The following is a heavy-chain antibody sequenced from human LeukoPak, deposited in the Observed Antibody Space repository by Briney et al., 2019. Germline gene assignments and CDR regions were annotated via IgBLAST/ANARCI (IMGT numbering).Heavy chain of an antibody. CDR3: AREGLGAFDI. Sequence: SETLSLTCTVSGGSISSSSYYWGWIRQPPGKGLEWIGSIYYSGSTYYSPSLKSRVTISVDTSKNQFSLKLSSVTAADTAVYYCAREGLGAFDIWGQGTMVTVSS. CDR2: IYYSGST. V-gene: IGHV4-39*02. J-gene: IGHJ3*02. D-gene: IGHD6-19*01. CDR1: GGSISSSSYY.